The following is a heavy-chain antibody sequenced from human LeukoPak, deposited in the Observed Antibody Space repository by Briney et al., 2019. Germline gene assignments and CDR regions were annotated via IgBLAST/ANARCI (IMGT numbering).Heavy chain of an antibody. CDR3: ARPSNGLDYYDGEADAFDI. J-gene: IGHJ3*02. CDR2: INPNSGGT. D-gene: IGHD3-22*01. V-gene: IGHV1-2*02. Sequence: ASVKVSCKASGYTFTGYYMHWVRQAPGQGLEWMGWINPNSGGTNYAQKLQGRVTMTTDTSTSTAYMELRSLRSDDTAVYYCARPSNGLDYYDGEADAFDIWGQGTMVTVSS. CDR1: GYTFTGYY.